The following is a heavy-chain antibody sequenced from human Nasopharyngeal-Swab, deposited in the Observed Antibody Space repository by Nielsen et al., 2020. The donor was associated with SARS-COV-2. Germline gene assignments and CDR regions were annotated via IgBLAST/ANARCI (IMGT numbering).Heavy chain of an antibody. V-gene: IGHV3-74*03. CDR3: ARETSASGAYYFDF. J-gene: IGHJ4*02. CDR2: LKTDGSDT. CDR1: GFSFSTYW. Sequence: GESLKISCAASGFSFSTYWMHWVRHTPGKGLVWVSRLKTDGSDTMYADSVKGRFTISRDNAKNTMYLQINSLREEDTALYYCARETSASGAYYFDFWGRGTRVTVSS. D-gene: IGHD3-16*01.